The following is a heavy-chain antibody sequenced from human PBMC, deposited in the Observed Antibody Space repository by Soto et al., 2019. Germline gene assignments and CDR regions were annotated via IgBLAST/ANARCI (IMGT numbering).Heavy chain of an antibody. D-gene: IGHD2-15*01. CDR3: AKDTLYCSGRSCYLPPYYYYGMDV. Sequence: GGSLRLSCAGTGLTFSSYGMHWVRQAPGKGLEWVAVISYDGSNKYFADSVKGRFTISRDNSKNTLYLQMNSLRAEDTAVYYCAKDTLYCSGRSCYLPPYYYYGMDVWGQGTTVTVSS. J-gene: IGHJ6*02. V-gene: IGHV3-30*18. CDR2: ISYDGSNK. CDR1: GLTFSSYG.